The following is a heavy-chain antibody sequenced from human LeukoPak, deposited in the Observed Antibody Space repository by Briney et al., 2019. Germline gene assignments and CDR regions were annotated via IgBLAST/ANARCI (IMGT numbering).Heavy chain of an antibody. CDR1: GFTFSSYA. V-gene: IGHV3-23*01. CDR2: ISGSGGST. J-gene: IGHJ4*02. D-gene: IGHD5-12*01. CDR3: AKDLKVATISSRVLDY. Sequence: GGSLRLSCAASGFTFSSYAMSWVRQAPGKGLEWVSAISGSGGSTYYADSVKGRFTISRDNSKNTLYLQMNSLRAEDTAVYYCAKDLKVATISSRVLDYWGQGTLVTVSS.